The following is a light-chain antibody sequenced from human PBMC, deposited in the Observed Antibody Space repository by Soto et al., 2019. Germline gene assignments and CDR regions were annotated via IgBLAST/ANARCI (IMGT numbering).Light chain of an antibody. Sequence: IQVTQSPSSLSASVGDRVTITCRASQSIGSHLNWYQQKAGTAPNLLIHGASSLQGGVPSRFSGSGSGIDFTLTISTLQPEDFATDYCLQTYSLPVAFGGGTKVES. CDR1: QSIGSH. CDR3: LQTYSLPVA. J-gene: IGKJ4*01. V-gene: IGKV1-39*01. CDR2: GAS.